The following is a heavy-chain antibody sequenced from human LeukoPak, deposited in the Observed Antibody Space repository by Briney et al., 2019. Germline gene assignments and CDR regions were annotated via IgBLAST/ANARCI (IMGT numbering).Heavy chain of an antibody. CDR1: GFTFSSYG. J-gene: IGHJ4*02. Sequence: GGSLRLSCAASGFTFSSYGTHWVRQAPGKGLEWVAFIRYDGSNKYYADSVKGRFPISRDNSKNTLYLQMNSLRVEHTAVYYCAKDRGDYFDYWGQGTLVTVSS. CDR3: AKDRGDYFDY. V-gene: IGHV3-30*02. CDR2: IRYDGSNK. D-gene: IGHD5-24*01.